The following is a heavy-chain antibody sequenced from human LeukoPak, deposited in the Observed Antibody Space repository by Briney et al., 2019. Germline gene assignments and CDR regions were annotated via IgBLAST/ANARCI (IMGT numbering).Heavy chain of an antibody. CDR3: AREERGLFDY. J-gene: IGHJ4*02. V-gene: IGHV4-59*01. CDR2: IYYRVTS. D-gene: IGHD3-10*01. CDR1: GDSISTYY. Sequence: PSETLSLTCTVSGDSISTYYWSWIRQPPGKGLEWIGYIYYRVTSDYNPSLKSRVTMSVDVSTRQISLKLSSVTAADTAVYYCAREERGLFDYWGQGTLVTVSS.